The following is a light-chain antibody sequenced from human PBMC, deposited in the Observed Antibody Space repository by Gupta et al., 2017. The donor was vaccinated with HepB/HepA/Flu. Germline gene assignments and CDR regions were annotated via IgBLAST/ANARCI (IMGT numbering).Light chain of an antibody. CDR1: QSVSSY. CDR2: DAS. CDR3: QHRFNSPT. J-gene: IGKJ4*01. Sequence: EIVLTQSPATLSLSPGERATLSCRASQSVSSYLACYQQKPGQAHRLLIYDASNRATGIPARFSGSGSGTDFTLTSSSLEPEDVAVYYCQHRFNSPTFGGGTKVEI. V-gene: IGKV3-11*01.